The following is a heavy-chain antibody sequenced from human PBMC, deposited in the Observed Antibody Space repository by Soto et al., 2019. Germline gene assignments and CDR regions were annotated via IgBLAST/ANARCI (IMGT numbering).Heavy chain of an antibody. CDR1: GGSMTSGDRY. V-gene: IGHV4-31*03. D-gene: IGHD1-1*01. CDR3: ARELPQRQGRNMDV. Sequence: PSETLSLTCTVTGGSMTSGDRYWTWIRHRPGGGLEWFGYINHRGSLYYNPSLKSRVSMSVDTSKNQFSLNLSSVTAADTAVYYCARELPQRQGRNMDVWGQGTTVTVSS. CDR2: INHRGSL. J-gene: IGHJ6*02.